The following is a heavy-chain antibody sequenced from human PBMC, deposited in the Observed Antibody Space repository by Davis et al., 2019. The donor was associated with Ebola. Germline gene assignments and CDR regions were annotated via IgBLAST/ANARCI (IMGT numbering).Heavy chain of an antibody. J-gene: IGHJ4*02. V-gene: IGHV1-18*04. CDR1: GYTFTNYG. Sequence: ASVKVSCKASGYTFTNYGITWVRQAPGQGLEWMGWINPHNGNTNYAQNVQGRVTMTTDTSTSTAYMEVGSLKSDDTAVYYCARDITMVRGASYFDYWGQGTLVTVSS. CDR2: INPHNGNT. CDR3: ARDITMVRGASYFDY. D-gene: IGHD3-10*01.